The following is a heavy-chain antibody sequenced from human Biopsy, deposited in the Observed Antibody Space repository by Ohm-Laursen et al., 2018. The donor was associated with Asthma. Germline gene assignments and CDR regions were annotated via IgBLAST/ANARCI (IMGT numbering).Heavy chain of an antibody. V-gene: IGHV1-3*01. CDR2: INAGNGNT. D-gene: IGHD3-3*01. CDR3: AKERYYDFWSGYPI. J-gene: IGHJ3*02. CDR1: GYTFTNYA. Sequence: AASVKVSCKASGYTFTNYAIHWVRQAPGQRPEWMGWINAGNGNTKYSQKFQGRVTITRDTSATTAYMELSSLRAEDTAVYYCAKERYYDFWSGYPIWGQGTMVTVSS.